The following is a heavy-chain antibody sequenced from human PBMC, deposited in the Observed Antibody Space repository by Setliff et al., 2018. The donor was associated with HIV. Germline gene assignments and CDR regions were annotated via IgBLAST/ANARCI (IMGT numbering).Heavy chain of an antibody. Sequence: ASVKVSCKASGYSFTDYYIHWVRQAPGQGLEWMGWINPKSDGTNYAQKFQGWITMTRDTSISTAYMELGRLRSDDTAVYYCARGMDYYDTSGYYQYYFDYWGQGTMVTVSS. CDR3: ARGMDYYDTSGYYQYYFDY. J-gene: IGHJ4*02. D-gene: IGHD3-22*01. V-gene: IGHV1-2*04. CDR2: INPKSDGT. CDR1: GYSFTDYY.